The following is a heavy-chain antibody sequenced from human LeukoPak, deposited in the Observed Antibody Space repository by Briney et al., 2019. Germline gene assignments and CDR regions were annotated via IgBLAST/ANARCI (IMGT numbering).Heavy chain of an antibody. CDR1: GGSISSGSYY. CDR3: ARGDSGSTRSPYYFDY. CDR2: IYTSGST. D-gene: IGHD6-19*01. J-gene: IGHJ4*02. V-gene: IGHV4-61*02. Sequence: SSETLSLTCTVSGGSISSGSYYWSWIRQPAGKGLEWIGRIYTSGSTNYNPSLKSRVTISVDTSKNQFFLKLSSVTAADTAVYYCARGDSGSTRSPYYFDYWGQGTLVTVSS.